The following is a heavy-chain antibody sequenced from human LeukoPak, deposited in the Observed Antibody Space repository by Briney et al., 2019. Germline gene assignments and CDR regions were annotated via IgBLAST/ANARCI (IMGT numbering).Heavy chain of an antibody. CDR1: GDSVSSNSVA. V-gene: IGHV6-1*01. D-gene: IGHD6-19*01. Sequence: SQILSLTCGISGDSVSSNSVAWTWIRQSPSRGLEWLGRTYYRSKWYNDYAVSVKSRITINADTSKNQFSLQLNSVTPEDTAVYYCARAVAGRLDYWGQGTLATVSS. CDR3: ARAVAGRLDY. CDR2: TYYRSKWYN. J-gene: IGHJ4*02.